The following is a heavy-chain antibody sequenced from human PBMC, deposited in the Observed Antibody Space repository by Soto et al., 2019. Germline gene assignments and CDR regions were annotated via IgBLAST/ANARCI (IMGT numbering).Heavy chain of an antibody. CDR3: AKGGDDCSGGTCYYYYYGMDV. V-gene: IGHV3-23*01. CDR1: GFTFSSYA. CDR2: ISGSGGYT. J-gene: IGHJ6*02. Sequence: PGGSLRLSCAASGFTFSSYAMSWVRQAPGKGPEWVSAISGSGGYTYYADSVKGRLTISRDNSKNTLYLQMNTLRAEDTAVYYCAKGGDDCSGGTCYYYYYGMDVWGQGTTVTVSS. D-gene: IGHD2-15*01.